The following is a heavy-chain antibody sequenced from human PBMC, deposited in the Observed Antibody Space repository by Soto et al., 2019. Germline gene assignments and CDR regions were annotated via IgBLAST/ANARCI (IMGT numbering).Heavy chain of an antibody. V-gene: IGHV2-70*01. CDR3: SRARRQAAGFTRIDY. Sequence: CSFPGSPHRTSEMCVSWIRQPPGKALEWLALIDWDDDKYYSTSLKTRLTISKDTSKNQVVLTMTNMDPVDTATYYCSRARRQAAGFTRIDYWGQGTLVTVSS. CDR2: IDWDDDK. D-gene: IGHD6-13*01. J-gene: IGHJ4*02. CDR1: GSPHRTSEMC.